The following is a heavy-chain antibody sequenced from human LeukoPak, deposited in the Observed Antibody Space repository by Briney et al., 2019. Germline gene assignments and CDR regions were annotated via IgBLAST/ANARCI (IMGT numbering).Heavy chain of an antibody. CDR2: IYYSGST. CDR1: GGSISSSSYY. D-gene: IGHD6-25*01. CDR3: ARDLGAYSSGLDY. Sequence: SETLSLTCTVSGGSISSSSYYWGWIRQPPGKGLEWIGSIYYSGSTNYNPSLKSRFTISVDTFKNQFSLKLSSVTAADTAVYYCARDLGAYSSGLDYWGQGSLVTVSS. V-gene: IGHV4-39*07. J-gene: IGHJ4*02.